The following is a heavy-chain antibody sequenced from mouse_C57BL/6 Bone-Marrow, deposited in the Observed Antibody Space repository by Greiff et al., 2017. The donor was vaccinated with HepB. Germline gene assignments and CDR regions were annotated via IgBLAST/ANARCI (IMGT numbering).Heavy chain of an antibody. CDR2: IDPSDRYI. V-gene: IGHV1-50*01. J-gene: IGHJ3*01. CDR3: ARRASLLSWFAY. Sequence: QVQPQQPGAEFVKPGASVKLSCKASGYTFTSYWMQWVKQRPGQGLEWIGEIDPSDRYINYNQKFKGKATLTVETASSTAYMQLSSLTSEDSAVYYWARRASLLSWFAYWGQGTLVTVSA. D-gene: IGHD3-1*01. CDR1: GYTFTSYW.